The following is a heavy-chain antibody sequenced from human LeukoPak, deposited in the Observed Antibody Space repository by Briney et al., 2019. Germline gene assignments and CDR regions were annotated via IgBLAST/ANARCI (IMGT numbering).Heavy chain of an antibody. J-gene: IGHJ4*02. CDR1: GGSISSSSYY. CDR3: ARDFTY. Sequence: SETLSLTCTASGGSISSSSYYWGWIRQPPGKGLEWIGSIYYSGSTYYNPSLKSRVTISVDTSKNQFSLKLSSVTAVDTAVYYCARDFTYWGQGTLVTVSS. CDR2: IYYSGST. V-gene: IGHV4-39*07.